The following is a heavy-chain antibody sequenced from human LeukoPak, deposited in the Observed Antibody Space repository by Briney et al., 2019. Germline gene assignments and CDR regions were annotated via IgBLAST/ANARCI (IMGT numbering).Heavy chain of an antibody. V-gene: IGHV4-39*01. Sequence: PSETLSLTCTVSGGSIGSSTSYWGWIRQPPGKGLEWLGSMYYSGSTYYNPSLKSRVTISVDASENQFSLKLTSVTAADTAVYYCARLNRLPGLFEYWARGISVTVSS. CDR2: MYYSGST. CDR1: GGSIGSSTSY. J-gene: IGHJ4*02. CDR3: ARLNRLPGLFEY. D-gene: IGHD2-21*02.